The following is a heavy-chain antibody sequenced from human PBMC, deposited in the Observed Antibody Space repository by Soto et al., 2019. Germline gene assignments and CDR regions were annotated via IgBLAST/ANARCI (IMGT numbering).Heavy chain of an antibody. CDR1: GFTFDDYT. CDR2: ISWDGGST. J-gene: IGHJ4*02. CDR3: AKGSYYYDSSGYPVFPND. Sequence: GGSLRLSCAASGFTFDDYTMHWVRQAPGKGLEWVSLISWDGGSTYYADSVKGRFTISRDNSKNSLYLQMNSLRTEDTALYYCAKGSYYYDSSGYPVFPNDWGQGTLVTVSS. V-gene: IGHV3-43*01. D-gene: IGHD3-22*01.